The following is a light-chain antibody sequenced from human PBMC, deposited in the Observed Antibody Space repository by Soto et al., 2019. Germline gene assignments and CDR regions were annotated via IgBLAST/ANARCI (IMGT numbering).Light chain of an antibody. J-gene: IGLJ1*01. Sequence: QSALTQPASVSGSPGQSITISCTGASSDFGGYNYVSWYQQHPGKAPTLMIYDVTSRPSGVSNRFSGSKSGNTASLTISGLQAEDEADYYCSSYTSSDTLVFGTGTKVTVL. CDR3: SSYTSSDTLV. V-gene: IGLV2-14*03. CDR2: DVT. CDR1: SSDFGGYNY.